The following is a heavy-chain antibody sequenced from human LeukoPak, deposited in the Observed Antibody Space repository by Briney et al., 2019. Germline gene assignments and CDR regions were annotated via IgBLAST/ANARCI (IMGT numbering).Heavy chain of an antibody. CDR2: IWYDGSNK. CDR1: GFTFSNCG. CDR3: ASCSGGSCDTAENAEYFQH. J-gene: IGHJ1*01. D-gene: IGHD2-15*01. V-gene: IGHV3-33*01. Sequence: GGSLRFSCAASGFTFSNCGMHWVRQAPGKGPEWVAVIWYDGSNKYYADSVKGRFTISRDNSKNTLYLQMNSLRVEDTAVYYCASCSGGSCDTAENAEYFQHWGQGTLVTVSS.